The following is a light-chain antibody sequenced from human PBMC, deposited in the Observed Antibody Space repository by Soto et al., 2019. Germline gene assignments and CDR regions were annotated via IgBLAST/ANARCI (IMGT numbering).Light chain of an antibody. V-gene: IGKV3-11*01. J-gene: IGKJ1*01. Sequence: EIVLTQSPATLSLSPGERATLSCRASQSVSSYLAWYQQKPGQAPRLLIYDASNRATGIPARFSGSGSGTDFTLTISSLEPEDFAVYYCQQSYNWWTFGQGTKVDI. CDR2: DAS. CDR3: QQSYNWWT. CDR1: QSVSSY.